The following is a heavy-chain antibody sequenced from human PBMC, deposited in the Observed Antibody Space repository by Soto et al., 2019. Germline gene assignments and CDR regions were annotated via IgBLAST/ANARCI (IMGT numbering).Heavy chain of an antibody. Sequence: PSETLSLTCTVSGGSISSYYWSWIRQPPGKGLEWIGYIYYSGSTNYNPSLKSRVTISVDTSKNQFSLKLSSVTAADTAVYYCARQAGYCISTSCYTWFHPWGQGTLVTVS. V-gene: IGHV4-59*01. CDR1: GGSISSYY. J-gene: IGHJ5*02. D-gene: IGHD2-2*02. CDR3: ARQAGYCISTSCYTWFHP. CDR2: IYYSGST.